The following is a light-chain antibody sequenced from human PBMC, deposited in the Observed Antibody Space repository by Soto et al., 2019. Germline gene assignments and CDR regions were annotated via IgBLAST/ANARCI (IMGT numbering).Light chain of an antibody. V-gene: IGKV1-33*01. J-gene: IGKJ2*01. Sequence: DIQMTQSPSSLSASVGDRVTITCQASQDISNYLNWYQQKPGKGPKLLIHDASNLETGVPSRFSGSGSGTDFTFTISSLQAEDFATYFCQQFDKLPYTFGQGTKLEIK. CDR1: QDISNY. CDR2: DAS. CDR3: QQFDKLPYT.